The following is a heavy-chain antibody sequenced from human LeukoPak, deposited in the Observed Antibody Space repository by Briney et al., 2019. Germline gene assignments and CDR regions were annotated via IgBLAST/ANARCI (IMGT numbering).Heavy chain of an antibody. CDR3: TVDTAMEAFDY. D-gene: IGHD5-18*01. V-gene: IGHV3-49*04. CDR1: GFTFGDYA. Sequence: GGSLRLSCTASGFTFGDYAMSWVRQAPGKGLEWVGFIRSKAYGGTTENAASVKGRFTISRDDSKSIAYLQMNSLKTEDTAVYYCTVDTAMEAFDYWGQGTLVTVSS. J-gene: IGHJ4*02. CDR2: IRSKAYGGTT.